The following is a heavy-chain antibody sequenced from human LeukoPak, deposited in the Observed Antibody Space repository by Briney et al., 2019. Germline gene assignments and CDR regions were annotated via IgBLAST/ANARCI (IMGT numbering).Heavy chain of an antibody. J-gene: IGHJ3*02. Sequence: PGGSLRLSCAASGFTFSSYGMHWVRQAPGKGLEWVAFIRYDGSNKYYADSVKGRFTISRDNSKNTLYLQMNSLRAEDTAVYYCARVGGSGSLFAGAFDIWGQGTMVTVSS. CDR3: ARVGGSGSLFAGAFDI. CDR1: GFTFSSYG. V-gene: IGHV3-30*02. D-gene: IGHD3-10*01. CDR2: IRYDGSNK.